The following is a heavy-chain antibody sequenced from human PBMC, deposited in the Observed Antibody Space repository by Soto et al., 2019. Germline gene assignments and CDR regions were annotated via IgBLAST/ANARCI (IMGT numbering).Heavy chain of an antibody. CDR1: GFSFSTCE. CDR2: ISDDGSRT. V-gene: IGHV3-23*01. Sequence: EVQLLESGGGLVQPGGSLRLSCAASGFSFSTCEMSWVRQAPGRGLEWVSFISDDGSRTYYAYAVKGRFTISRDNSKHTLYLQMNSLTAEDPAVYACVKGGWLDFWGQGPLVTVSS. J-gene: IGHJ5*01. D-gene: IGHD3-16*01. CDR3: VKGGWLDF.